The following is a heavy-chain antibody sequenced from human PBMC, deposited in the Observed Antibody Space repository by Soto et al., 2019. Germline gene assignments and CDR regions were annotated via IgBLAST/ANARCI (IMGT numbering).Heavy chain of an antibody. V-gene: IGHV3-53*01. CDR3: ARDTEPAAGYGMDV. D-gene: IGHD2-2*01. CDR2: IYSGGST. Sequence: GGSLRLSCAASGFTVSSNYMSWVRQAPGKGLEWVSVIYSGGSTYYADSVKGRFTISRDNSKNTLYLQMNSLRAEDTAVYYCARDTEPAAGYGMDVWGQGTTVTVSS. CDR1: GFTVSSNY. J-gene: IGHJ6*02.